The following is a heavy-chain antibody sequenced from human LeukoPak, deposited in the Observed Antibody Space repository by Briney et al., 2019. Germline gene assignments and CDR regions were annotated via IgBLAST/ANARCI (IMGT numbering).Heavy chain of an antibody. J-gene: IGHJ4*02. CDR1: GCTFSSYA. CDR2: IIPIFGTA. D-gene: IGHD2-21*02. CDR3: ANGNCGGDCYWYFDY. Sequence: GSSVKVSCKASGCTFSSYAISWVRQAPGQGLEWMGGIIPIFGTANYAQKLQGRVTITADESTSTAYMELSSLRSEDTAVYYCANGNCGGDCYWYFDYWGQGTLVTVSS. V-gene: IGHV1-69*01.